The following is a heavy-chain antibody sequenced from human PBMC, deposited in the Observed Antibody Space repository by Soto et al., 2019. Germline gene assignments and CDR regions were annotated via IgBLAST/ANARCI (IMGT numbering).Heavy chain of an antibody. D-gene: IGHD1-26*01. V-gene: IGHV4-31*03. CDR1: GGSISSDGSY. CDR3: ARALVGSTVEGFEI. J-gene: IGHJ3*02. CDR2: IYYTGGT. Sequence: QVQLQESGPGLVKPSQTLSLTCTVSGGSISSDGSYWSWIRQHPGKDLEWIAYIYYTGGTYTNPARTSRVTISADTSKNQLSLKLKSVTAADTAVHFWARALVGSTVEGFEIWGQGTLGTGS.